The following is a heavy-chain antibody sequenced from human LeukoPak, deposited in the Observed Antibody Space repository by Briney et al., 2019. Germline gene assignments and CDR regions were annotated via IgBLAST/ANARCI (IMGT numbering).Heavy chain of an antibody. CDR3: ASTYKDSGYDLSYYYYYYMHV. D-gene: IGHD5-12*01. V-gene: IGHV3-23*01. CDR2: ISGSTRST. CDR1: GFTFSTYA. J-gene: IGHJ6*03. Sequence: GGSLRLSCAASGFTFSTYAMSWVRQAPGKGLEWVSVISGSTRSTYYADSVKGRFTISRDNSKNTLYLQMNSLRAEDTAVYYCASTYKDSGYDLSYYYYYYMHVWGKGTTVSVSS.